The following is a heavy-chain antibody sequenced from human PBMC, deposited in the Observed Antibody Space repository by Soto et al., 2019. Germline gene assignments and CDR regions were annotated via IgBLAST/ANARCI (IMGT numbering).Heavy chain of an antibody. V-gene: IGHV2-5*02. D-gene: IGHD2-21*01. CDR3: PRSLRREQCRGGNCYYFDF. J-gene: IGHJ4*02. CDR2: IFWDDDK. CDR1: GFSLSSSGVG. Sequence: QITLKESGPTLVKPTQALALTCTFSGFSLSSSGVGVGWIRQPPGKALEGLALIFWDDDKRYRPSLRSRITVTKDTYNNQVVLTMTSMDPVDTATYFCPRSLRREQCRGGNCYYFDFWGQGTLVTVSS.